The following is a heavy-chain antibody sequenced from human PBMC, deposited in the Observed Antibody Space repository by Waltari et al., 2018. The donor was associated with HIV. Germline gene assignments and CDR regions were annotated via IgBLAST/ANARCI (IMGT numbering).Heavy chain of an antibody. V-gene: IGHV3-11*01. J-gene: IGHJ4*02. CDR3: ARPRYSGYDYPTYFDY. Sequence: QVQLVESGGDLVKPGGSLRLPCAAAGFTFSDSHMIWVRQAPGKGLEWVSYIKTGGSSKYYTDSVKGRFTISRDNAKNSLYLQMDNLRGEDTAVYYCARPRYSGYDYPTYFDYWGQGNLVTVSS. CDR1: GFTFSDSH. CDR2: IKTGGSSK. D-gene: IGHD5-12*01.